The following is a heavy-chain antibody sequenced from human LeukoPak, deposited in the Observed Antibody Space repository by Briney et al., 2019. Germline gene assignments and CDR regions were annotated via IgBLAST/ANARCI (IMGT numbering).Heavy chain of an antibody. D-gene: IGHD3-16*01. J-gene: IGHJ3*02. CDR1: GFPFTLYN. CDR3: ARGTPYPDAFDI. CDR2: ISSSSSTI. V-gene: IGHV3-48*04. Sequence: GGSLRLSCEVSGFPFTLYNMNWVRQAPGKGLEWVSYISSSSSTIYYADSVRGRFTISRDNAKNSLYLQMNSLRAEDTAVYYCARGTPYPDAFDIWGQGTMVTVSS.